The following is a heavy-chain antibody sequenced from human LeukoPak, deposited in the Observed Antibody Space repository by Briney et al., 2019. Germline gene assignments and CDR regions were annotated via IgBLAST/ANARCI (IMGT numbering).Heavy chain of an antibody. V-gene: IGHV1-18*01. Sequence: ASVKVSCKASGYTFTKYGMSWVRQAPGQGLEWMGWISGYNANKNYAQKFQGGITMTTDTSTSTADMELRSLRSDDTAIYYCARDTLGSSGYPNWGQGTLVIVSS. J-gene: IGHJ4*02. CDR1: GYTFTKYG. CDR2: ISGYNANK. CDR3: ARDTLGSSGYPN. D-gene: IGHD3-22*01.